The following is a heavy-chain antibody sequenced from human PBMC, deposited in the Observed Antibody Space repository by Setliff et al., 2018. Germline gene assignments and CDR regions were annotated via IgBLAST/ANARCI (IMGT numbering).Heavy chain of an antibody. CDR3: AKDIVRYYFDTSGFDL. Sequence: GGSLRLSCAASGFSFSSYAMFWVRQAPGKGLEWVSIISYDGRNKYYADSVKGRFTISRDNSKNALYLQMNSLRAADTALYYCAKDIVRYYFDTSGFDLWGRGTLVTVSS. J-gene: IGHJ2*01. D-gene: IGHD3-22*01. CDR1: GFSFSSYA. V-gene: IGHV3-30*04. CDR2: ISYDGRNK.